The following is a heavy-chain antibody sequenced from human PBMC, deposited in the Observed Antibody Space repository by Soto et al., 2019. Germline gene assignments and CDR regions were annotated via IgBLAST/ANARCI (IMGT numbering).Heavy chain of an antibody. Sequence: SETLSLNCTVSGGSISSYYWSWIRQPPGKGLEWIGYIYYSGSTNYNPSLKSRVTISVDTSKNQFSLKLSSVTAADTAVYYCARVNYDSSGYGLVSWFDPWGQGTLVTVSS. J-gene: IGHJ5*02. CDR2: IYYSGST. V-gene: IGHV4-59*01. CDR1: GGSISSYY. CDR3: ARVNYDSSGYGLVSWFDP. D-gene: IGHD3-22*01.